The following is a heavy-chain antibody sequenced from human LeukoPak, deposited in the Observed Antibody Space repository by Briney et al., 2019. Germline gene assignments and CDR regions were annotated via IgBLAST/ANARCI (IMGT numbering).Heavy chain of an antibody. D-gene: IGHD3-22*01. V-gene: IGHV4-39*01. Sequence: SETLSLTCTVSGGSISSSSYYWGWIRQPPGKGLEWIGSIYYSGSTYYNPSLKSRVTISVDTSKNQFSLKLSSVTAADTAVYYCGRSYYDSSGYYHYYYGMDVWGQGTTVTVSS. CDR3: GRSYYDSSGYYHYYYGMDV. J-gene: IGHJ6*02. CDR2: IYYSGST. CDR1: GGSISSSSYY.